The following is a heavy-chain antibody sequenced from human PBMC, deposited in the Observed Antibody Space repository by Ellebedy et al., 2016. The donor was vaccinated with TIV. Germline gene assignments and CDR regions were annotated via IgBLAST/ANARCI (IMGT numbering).Heavy chain of an antibody. J-gene: IGHJ6*02. CDR3: AREYYYGMDV. Sequence: GESLKISCAASGFTFGTYSMNWVRQAPGKGPEWVSGISSTSRYIYQVDSVKGRFTISRDNAKNSLYLQMNSLRAEDTAVYYCAREYYYGMDVWGQGTTVTVSS. CDR1: GFTFGTYS. V-gene: IGHV3-21*01. CDR2: ISSTSRYI.